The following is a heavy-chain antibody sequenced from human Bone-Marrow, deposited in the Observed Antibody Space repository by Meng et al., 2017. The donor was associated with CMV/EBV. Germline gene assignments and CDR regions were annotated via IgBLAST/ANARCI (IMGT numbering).Heavy chain of an antibody. D-gene: IGHD5-24*01. CDR2: ISFYNGNT. Sequence: ASVKVSCKTSGYRFSDYFLHWVRQAPGQGPEWMGWISFYNGNTNHAQKLQGRVTMTTDTSTSTAYMELRSLRSDDTAVYYCARDGPDGPFDCWGQGTLVTVSS. J-gene: IGHJ4*02. CDR1: GYRFSDYF. V-gene: IGHV1-18*04. CDR3: ARDGPDGPFDC.